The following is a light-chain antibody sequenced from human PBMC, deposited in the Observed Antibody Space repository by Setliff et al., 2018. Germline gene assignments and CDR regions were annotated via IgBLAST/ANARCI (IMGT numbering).Light chain of an antibody. CDR1: NIGGKS. J-gene: IGLJ1*01. CDR2: YDS. V-gene: IGLV3-21*04. Sequence: SYELTQPPSVPVAPGKTARITCGGNNIGGKSVNWYQQKPGQAPVLVIYYDSDRPSGIPERFFGSNSGNTATLTISRVEAGDEADYYCQVWDSGSEQEVFGTGTKVTVL. CDR3: QVWDSGSEQEV.